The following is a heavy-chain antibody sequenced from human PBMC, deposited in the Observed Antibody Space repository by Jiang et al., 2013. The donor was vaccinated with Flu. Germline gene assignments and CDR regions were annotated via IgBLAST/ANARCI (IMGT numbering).Heavy chain of an antibody. D-gene: IGHD6-19*01. Sequence: GAEVKKPGASVKVSCKASGYTFSGYYMHWVRQAPGQGLEWMGWINANTGGTTYAQKFQGRATMTRDTSISTAYMELSSLRSDDTAVYYCARAHRIAVATQYGTDVWGQGTTVTVSS. CDR3: ARAHRIAVATQYGTDV. V-gene: IGHV1-2*02. CDR1: GYTFSGYY. CDR2: INANTGGT. J-gene: IGHJ6*02.